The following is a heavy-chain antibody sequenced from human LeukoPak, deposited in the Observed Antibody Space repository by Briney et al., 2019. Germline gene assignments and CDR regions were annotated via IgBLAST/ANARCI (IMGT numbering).Heavy chain of an antibody. D-gene: IGHD3-3*01. J-gene: IGHJ6*03. V-gene: IGHV3-53*01. CDR3: AREGRSTYDFWSGYSHYYYYYYMDV. CDR2: IYSGGST. CDR1: GFTVSSNY. Sequence: PGGSLRLSCAASGFTVSSNYMSWVRQAPGKGLEWVSVIYSGGSTYYADSVKGRFTISRDNSKNTLYLQMNSLRAEDTAVYYCAREGRSTYDFWSGYSHYYYYYYMDVWGKGTTVTVSS.